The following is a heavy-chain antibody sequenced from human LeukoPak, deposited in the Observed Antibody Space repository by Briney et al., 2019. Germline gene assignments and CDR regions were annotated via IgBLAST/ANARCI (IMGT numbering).Heavy chain of an antibody. J-gene: IGHJ6*03. Sequence: SETLSLTCIVSGGSIGSYYWSWIRQPPGKGLEWLGYIYYRVSTNYTPPLTRRITISVDTSKNQFSLKLSSVTAADTAVYYCARGDRGYSYGPYYYYYIDVWGKGTTVTISS. CDR1: GGSIGSYY. V-gene: IGHV4-59*01. CDR2: IYYRVST. CDR3: ARGDRGYSYGPYYYYYIDV. D-gene: IGHD5-18*01.